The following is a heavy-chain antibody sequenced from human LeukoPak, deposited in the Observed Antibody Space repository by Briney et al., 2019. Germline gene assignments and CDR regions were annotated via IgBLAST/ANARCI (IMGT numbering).Heavy chain of an antibody. V-gene: IGHV1-69*05. CDR1: GGTFSGYA. D-gene: IGHD3-10*01. Sequence: SVKVSCKASGGTFSGYAISWVRQAPGQGLEWMGRIIPIFGTANYAQKFQGRVTITTDESTSTAYMELSSLRSEDTAVYYCARDRGYYYYYMDVWGKGTTVTVSS. CDR2: IIPIFGTA. J-gene: IGHJ6*03. CDR3: ARDRGYYYYYMDV.